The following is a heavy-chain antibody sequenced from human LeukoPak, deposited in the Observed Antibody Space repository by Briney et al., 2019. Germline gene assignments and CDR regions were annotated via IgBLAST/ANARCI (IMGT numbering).Heavy chain of an antibody. CDR1: GYSISSGYY. CDR3: ARGVYTRLGGRRSYYYMDV. CDR2: INHSGST. Sequence: PSETLSLTCTVSGYSISSGYYWGWIRQPPGEGLQWIGEINHSGSTYYNPSLKSRVTLSVDTTKNQFSLRLSSVTAADTALYYCARGVYTRLGGRRSYYYMDVWGKGTTVTVSS. D-gene: IGHD3-16*01. V-gene: IGHV4-38-2*02. J-gene: IGHJ6*03.